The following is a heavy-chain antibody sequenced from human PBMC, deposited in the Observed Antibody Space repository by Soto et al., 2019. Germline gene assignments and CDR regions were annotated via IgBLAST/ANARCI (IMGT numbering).Heavy chain of an antibody. CDR1: GGSFSGYY. Sequence: LSLTCAVYGGSFSGYYWSWIRQPPGKGLEWIGEINHSGSTNYNPSLKSRVTISVDTSKNQFSLKLSSVTAADTAVYYCARGPAYTVTTLVLSRNYYYYGMDVWGQGTTVTVSS. V-gene: IGHV4-34*01. CDR2: INHSGST. J-gene: IGHJ6*02. D-gene: IGHD4-17*01. CDR3: ARGPAYTVTTLVLSRNYYYYGMDV.